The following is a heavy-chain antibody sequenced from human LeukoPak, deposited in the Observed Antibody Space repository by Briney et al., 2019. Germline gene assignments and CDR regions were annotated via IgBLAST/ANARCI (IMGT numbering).Heavy chain of an antibody. CDR2: IFHDGTT. J-gene: IGHJ4*02. D-gene: IGHD1-26*01. Sequence: SENLSLSCTVSGDSISSGNHYWIWMRQPPGKGLEWIGSIFHDGTTYYDASLKSRLSISVDTSKNQFSLRLSSVTAADTAVYYCAREGPKVGARPYYFDSWGQGTLVTVSS. CDR1: GDSISSGNHY. V-gene: IGHV4-39*07. CDR3: AREGPKVGARPYYFDS.